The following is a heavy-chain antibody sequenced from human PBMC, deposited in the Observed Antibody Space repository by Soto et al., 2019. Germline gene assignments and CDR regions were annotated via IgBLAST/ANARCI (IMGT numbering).Heavy chain of an antibody. CDR2: INPNSGGT. V-gene: IGHV1-2*04. CDR3: AREQLDYYYYYGMDV. CDR1: GYTFTGYY. J-gene: IGHJ6*02. D-gene: IGHD6-6*01. Sequence: ASVKVSCKASGYTFTGYYMHWVRQAPGQGLGWMGWINPNSGGTNYAQKFQGWVTMTRDTSISTAYMELSRLRSDDTAVYYCAREQLDYYYYYGMDVWGQGTTVTVSS.